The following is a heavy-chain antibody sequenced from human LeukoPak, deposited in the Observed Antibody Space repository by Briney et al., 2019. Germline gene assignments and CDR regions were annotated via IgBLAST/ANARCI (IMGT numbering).Heavy chain of an antibody. D-gene: IGHD6-13*01. J-gene: IGHJ4*02. V-gene: IGHV4-59*12. CDR2: IYYGGST. CDR1: GGSISSYY. CDR3: ARGQGSWYAFLLY. Sequence: PSETLSLTCTVSGGSISSYYWSWIRQPPRKGLDWIGYIYYGGSTNYHPSLKSRVNISVDTSKNQFSLTLSSVTAADTAVYYCARGQGSWYAFLLYWGQGTLVTVSS.